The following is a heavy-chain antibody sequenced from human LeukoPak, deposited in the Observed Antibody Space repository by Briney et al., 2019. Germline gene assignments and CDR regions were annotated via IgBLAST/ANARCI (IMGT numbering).Heavy chain of an antibody. J-gene: IGHJ4*02. CDR2: ISGSGSTI. V-gene: IGHV3-48*04. D-gene: IGHD6-13*01. CDR3: ARDPNLRDSRSWYPDY. Sequence: PGGSLRLSCAASGFTFSSYAMSWVRQAPGKGLEWVSGISGSGSTIYYADSVKGRFTISRDNAKNSLYLQMNSLRAEDTAVYYCARDPNLRDSRSWYPDYWGQGTLVTVSS. CDR1: GFTFSSYA.